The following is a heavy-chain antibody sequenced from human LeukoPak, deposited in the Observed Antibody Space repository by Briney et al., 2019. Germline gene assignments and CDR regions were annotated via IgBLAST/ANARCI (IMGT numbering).Heavy chain of an antibody. CDR3: ARGNDYGDPLDY. CDR2: ISSYNGNT. J-gene: IGHJ4*02. CDR1: GYTFITHG. D-gene: IGHD4-17*01. Sequence: ASVKVSCKPSGYTFITHGLSWVRQGPGQGVEGKGWISSYNGNTNYAKEDQGRLTINTDTETSTTNMEMKSLRSDDTAVYYCARGNDYGDPLDYWGQGTQVTVSS. V-gene: IGHV1-18*01.